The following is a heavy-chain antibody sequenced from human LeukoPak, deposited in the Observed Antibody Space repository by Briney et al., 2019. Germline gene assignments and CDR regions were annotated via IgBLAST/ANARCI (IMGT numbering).Heavy chain of an antibody. Sequence: TSETLSLTCTVSGDSISSGVYYWSWIRQPPGRSLEWIGYIYSSGSTYYNPSLKSRVTISVDTSKNQFSLKLSSVTAADTAVYYCARENGYGVNEYWGQGTLVTVSS. V-gene: IGHV4-30-4*01. CDR3: ARENGYGVNEY. D-gene: IGHD4-23*01. CDR2: IYSSGST. CDR1: GDSISSGVYY. J-gene: IGHJ4*02.